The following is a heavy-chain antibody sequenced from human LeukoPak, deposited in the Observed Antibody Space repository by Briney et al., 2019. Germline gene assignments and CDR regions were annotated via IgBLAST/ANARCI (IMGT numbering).Heavy chain of an antibody. CDR3: AKKKYDFWSGYPFYY. D-gene: IGHD3-3*01. CDR2: ISGSGGST. J-gene: IGHJ4*02. CDR1: GFTFSSYA. Sequence: PGGSLRLSCAASGFTFSSYAMSWVRQAPGKGLEWVSAISGSGGSTYYADSVKGRFTISRDNSKNTLYLQMNSLRAEDTAVYYCAKKKYDFWSGYPFYYWGQGTLVTVSS. V-gene: IGHV3-23*01.